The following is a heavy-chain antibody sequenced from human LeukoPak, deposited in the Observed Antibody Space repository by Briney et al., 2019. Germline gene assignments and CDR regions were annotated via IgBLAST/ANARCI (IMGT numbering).Heavy chain of an antibody. D-gene: IGHD3-10*01. J-gene: IGHJ5*02. CDR1: GFTFSSSW. V-gene: IGHV3-74*01. CDR3: ARVQYYGSGSYYNWFDP. CDR2: INSDGSNT. Sequence: QSGGSLRLPCAASGFTFSSSWMHWVRQAPGKGLVWVSRINSDGSNTTYADYVKGRFTISRHNAKNKLYLQMNSLRAEDTAVYYCARVQYYGSGSYYNWFDPWGQGTLVTVSS.